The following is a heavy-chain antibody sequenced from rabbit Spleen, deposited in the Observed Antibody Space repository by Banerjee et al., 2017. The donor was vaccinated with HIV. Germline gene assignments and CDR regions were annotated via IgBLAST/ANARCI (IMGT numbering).Heavy chain of an antibody. CDR1: GFDFSAYTF. CDR3: ARDYVNAFDP. CDR2: IDTGGRDFT. D-gene: IGHD4-2*01. V-gene: IGHV1S45*01. Sequence: QEQLVESGGDLVQPGASLTLTCTASGFDFSAYTFMCWVRQAPGKGLEWIACIDTGGRDFTYYATWAKGRFTISKTSSTTVTLQMTSLTVADTATYFCARDYVNAFDPWGPGTLVTVS. J-gene: IGHJ2*01.